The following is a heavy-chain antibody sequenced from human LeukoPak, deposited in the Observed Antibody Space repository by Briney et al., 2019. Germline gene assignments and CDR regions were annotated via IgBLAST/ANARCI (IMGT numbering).Heavy chain of an antibody. V-gene: IGHV3-30*04. CDR3: AREVTMIVVVTVYYFDY. J-gene: IGHJ4*02. Sequence: GGSVRLSCAASGFTFSSYAMHWVRQAPGKGLEWVAVISYDGSNKYYADSVKGRFTISRDNSKNTLYLQMNSLRAEDTAVYYCAREVTMIVVVTVYYFDYWGQGTLVTVSS. D-gene: IGHD3-22*01. CDR2: ISYDGSNK. CDR1: GFTFSSYA.